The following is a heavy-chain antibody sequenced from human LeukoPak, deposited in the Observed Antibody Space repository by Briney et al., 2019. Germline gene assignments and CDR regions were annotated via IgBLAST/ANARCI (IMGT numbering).Heavy chain of an antibody. J-gene: IGHJ5*02. V-gene: IGHV3-48*03. D-gene: IGHD5/OR15-5a*01. Sequence: PGGSLRLSCEASGFTFSSYEMNRVRQAPGKGLEWVSYISSSGSTIYYADSVKGRFTISRDNAKSSLYLQMHSLRVEDMAVYYCARGVGLDPWGQGTLVTVSS. CDR1: GFTFSSYE. CDR3: ARGVGLDP. CDR2: ISSSGSTI.